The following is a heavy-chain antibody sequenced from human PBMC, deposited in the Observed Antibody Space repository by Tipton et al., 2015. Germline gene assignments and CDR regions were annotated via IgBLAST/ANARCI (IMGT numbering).Heavy chain of an antibody. Sequence: TLSLTCDVYGGSFSGYYWNWIRQPPGKGLQWIGEINRSGSATYIPSLRSRVTMSVDTSKGQFSLRLTSVTAADTAVYYCARRSLVGNWGLDSWGQGALVTVSS. D-gene: IGHD3-16*01. CDR2: INRSGSA. CDR3: ARRSLVGNWGLDS. J-gene: IGHJ4*02. V-gene: IGHV4-34*01. CDR1: GGSFSGYY.